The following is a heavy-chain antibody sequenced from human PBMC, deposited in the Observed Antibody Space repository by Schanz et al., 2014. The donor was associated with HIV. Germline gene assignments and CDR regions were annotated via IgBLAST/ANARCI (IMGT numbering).Heavy chain of an antibody. CDR3: AKVGRIYSTTWIDH. Sequence: QVQLVESGGGVVQPGRSLRLSCAASGFTFSSFAMHWVRQAPGKGLEWVALISYEGSKTYYADSVKGRFTISRANSKNTVYLQMNSLRGEDSAVYYCAKVGRIYSTTWIDHWGQGTLVTVSS. D-gene: IGHD6-13*01. V-gene: IGHV3-30*04. J-gene: IGHJ4*02. CDR2: ISYEGSKT. CDR1: GFTFSSFA.